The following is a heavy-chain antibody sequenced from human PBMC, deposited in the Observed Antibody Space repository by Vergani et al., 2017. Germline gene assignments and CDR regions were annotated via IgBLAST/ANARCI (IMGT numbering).Heavy chain of an antibody. Sequence: QVQLVQSGAEVKKPGASVKVSCKASGYTFTSYDINWVRQATGQGLGWMGWMNPNSGNTGYAQKFQGRVTMTRNTSISTAYMELNSLRPEDTATYYCVKDAGSYENFFDSWGQGTMVTVSS. J-gene: IGHJ4*02. CDR1: GYTFTSYD. CDR3: VKDAGSYENFFDS. D-gene: IGHD1-26*01. V-gene: IGHV1-8*01. CDR2: MNPNSGNT.